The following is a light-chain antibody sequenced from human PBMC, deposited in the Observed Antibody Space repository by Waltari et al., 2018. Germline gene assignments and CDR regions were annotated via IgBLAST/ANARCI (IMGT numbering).Light chain of an antibody. Sequence: QSVVTQPPSASGTPGQRVTLSCSGSSSNIGGDIVNWYQQFPGTAPKLLIYANNQRPSGVPGRFSGSRSGTSASLVISGLQSEDEADYYCATWDAILDTWVFGGGTKVTVL. V-gene: IGLV1-44*01. CDR3: ATWDAILDTWV. CDR1: SSNIGGDI. J-gene: IGLJ3*02. CDR2: ANN.